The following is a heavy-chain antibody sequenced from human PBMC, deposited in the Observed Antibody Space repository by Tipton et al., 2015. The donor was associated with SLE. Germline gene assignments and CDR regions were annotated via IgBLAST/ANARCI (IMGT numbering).Heavy chain of an antibody. CDR2: IYYSGST. Sequence: TLSLTCTVSGGSISSYYWSWIRQPPGKGLEWIGYIYYSGSTNYNPSLKSRVTISVDTSKNQFSLNLSSVTAADTAVYYCARATISGGGSFDLWGRGTLVTVSS. D-gene: IGHD2-15*01. CDR3: ARATISGGGSFDL. J-gene: IGHJ2*01. CDR1: GGSISSYY. V-gene: IGHV4-59*08.